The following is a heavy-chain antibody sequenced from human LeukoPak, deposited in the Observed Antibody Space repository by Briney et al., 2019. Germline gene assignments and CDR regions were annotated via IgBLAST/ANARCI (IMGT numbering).Heavy chain of an antibody. V-gene: IGHV4-61*02. D-gene: IGHD1-26*01. CDR1: DDSITSPNYY. CDR3: AREARGGSTYFDN. J-gene: IGHJ4*02. Sequence: PSETLSLTCTVSDDSITSPNYYWSWVRQPAGKGLEWIGRIYSSGTTNYNLSLKSRVTMSVDTSKNQFSLSLTSVTAADTAVYYCAREARGGSTYFDNWGQGTLVTVSS. CDR2: IYSSGTT.